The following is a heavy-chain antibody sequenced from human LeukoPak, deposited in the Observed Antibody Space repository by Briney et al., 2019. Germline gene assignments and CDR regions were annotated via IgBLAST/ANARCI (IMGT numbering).Heavy chain of an antibody. J-gene: IGHJ4*02. D-gene: IGHD4-11*01. Sequence: ASVKVSCKASGGTFSSYAISWVRQAPGQGLEWMGWISAYNDNTNYAQKLQGRVTMTTDTSTSTAYMELRSLRSDDTAVYYCARGGGHDYSVYYFDYWGQGTLVTVSS. V-gene: IGHV1-18*01. CDR1: GGTFSSYA. CDR3: ARGGGHDYSVYYFDY. CDR2: ISAYNDNT.